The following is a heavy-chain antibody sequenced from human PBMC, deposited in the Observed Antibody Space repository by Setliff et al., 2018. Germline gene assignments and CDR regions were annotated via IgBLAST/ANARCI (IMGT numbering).Heavy chain of an antibody. J-gene: IGHJ6*03. CDR3: ARNAITGTTKKYYYYLDV. CDR1: GGTFSSYA. V-gene: IGHV1-69*10. CDR2: IIPLLPLP. Sequence: SVKVSCKASGGTFSSYAISWVRQAPGQGLEWMGGIIPLLPLPNYAVKFQGRVTITADKSTSTAYMELSSLTSEDTAVYYCARNAITGTTKKYYYYLDVWGQGTTVTVSS. D-gene: IGHD1-7*01.